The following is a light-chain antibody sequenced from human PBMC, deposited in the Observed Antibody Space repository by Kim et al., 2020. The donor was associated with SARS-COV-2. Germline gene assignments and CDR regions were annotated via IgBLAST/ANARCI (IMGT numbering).Light chain of an antibody. Sequence: RQRVTISCSGRSSNIGKSAVNWYQQLPGKAPKLLIYYDDLLPSGGSDRFSGSKSGTSASLAISGLQSEDEADYYCAAWDDSLNGYVFGTGTKVTVL. CDR1: SSNIGKSA. V-gene: IGLV1-36*01. CDR2: YDD. J-gene: IGLJ1*01. CDR3: AAWDDSLNGYV.